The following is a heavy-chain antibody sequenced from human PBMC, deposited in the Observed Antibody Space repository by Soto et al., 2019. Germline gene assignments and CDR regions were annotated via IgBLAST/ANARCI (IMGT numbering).Heavy chain of an antibody. J-gene: IGHJ3*02. V-gene: IGHV4-34*01. CDR3: ARDSYYYGSGSYYKAFDI. D-gene: IGHD3-10*01. CDR1: GGSFSGYY. CDR2: INHSGST. Sequence: ETLSLTCAVYGGSFSGYYWSWIRQPPGKGLEWIGEINHSGSTNYNPSLKSRVTISVDTSKNQFSLKLSSVTAADTAVYYCARDSYYYGSGSYYKAFDIWGQGTMVTVSS.